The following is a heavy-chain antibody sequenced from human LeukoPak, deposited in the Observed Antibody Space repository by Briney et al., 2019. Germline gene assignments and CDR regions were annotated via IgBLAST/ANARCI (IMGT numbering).Heavy chain of an antibody. V-gene: IGHV3-30*18. D-gene: IGHD2/OR15-2a*01. Sequence: VAVISFDGSNKKYAASVKGRFTISRDNFENTVSLQMNSLRAEDTAVYYCAKSITEDGLNIWGQGTLVTVSS. CDR3: AKSITEDGLNI. CDR2: ISFDGSNK. J-gene: IGHJ4*02.